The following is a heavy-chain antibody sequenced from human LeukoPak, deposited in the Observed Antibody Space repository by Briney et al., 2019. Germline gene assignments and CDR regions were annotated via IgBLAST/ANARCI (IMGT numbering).Heavy chain of an antibody. CDR2: INQGGTEK. CDR3: ARLLLGGYFDY. V-gene: IGHV3-7*01. Sequence: PGESLRLSCSASRFTLSNYWMSWLRQAPGKGLEWVASINQGGTEKHFVDSVKGRFTISRDNAQNSLYVQMNSLRAEDTAVYYCARLLLGGYFDYWGQGTLVTVSS. J-gene: IGHJ4*02. CDR1: RFTLSNYW. D-gene: IGHD2-15*01.